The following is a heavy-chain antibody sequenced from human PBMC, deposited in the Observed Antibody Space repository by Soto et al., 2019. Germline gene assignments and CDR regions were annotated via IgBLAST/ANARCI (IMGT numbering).Heavy chain of an antibody. CDR1: GYTFTSYG. Sequence: ASVKVSCKASGYTFTSYGISWVRQASGQGLEWMGWITAYNGNTNYAQKLQGRVTMTTDTSTSTAYMELRSLRSDDTAVYYCARVFRSYDFWSGYYSGRDAFDIWG. CDR2: ITAYNGNT. J-gene: IGHJ3*02. V-gene: IGHV1-18*04. D-gene: IGHD3-3*01. CDR3: ARVFRSYDFWSGYYSGRDAFDI.